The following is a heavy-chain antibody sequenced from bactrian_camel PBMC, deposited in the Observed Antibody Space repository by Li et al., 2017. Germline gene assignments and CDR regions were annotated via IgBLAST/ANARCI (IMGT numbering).Heavy chain of an antibody. Sequence: HVQLVESGGGSVQAGGSLRLSCEPSGSIANRYCMSWFRQVAGKERERVAATSQYGLASVDEPVKGRFTIYHDNAKNTLLLQMSDLKPEDTAVYYCAPDAGQSRCSNGFCYCAWGEGTQVTVS. V-gene: IGHV3S53*01. J-gene: IGHJ4*01. CDR2: TSQYGLA. CDR3: APDAGQSRCSNGFCYCA. D-gene: IGHD3*01. CDR1: GSIANRYC.